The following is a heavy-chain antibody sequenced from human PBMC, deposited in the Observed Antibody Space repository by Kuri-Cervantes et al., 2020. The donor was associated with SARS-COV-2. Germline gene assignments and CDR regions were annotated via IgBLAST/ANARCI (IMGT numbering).Heavy chain of an antibody. V-gene: IGHV3-23*01. CDR2: ISGSGGST. CDR3: ASVSTMGVSLD. Sequence: ETLSLTCAASGFTFSSYAMRWVRQAPGKGLEWVSPISGSGGSTYYADSVKGRFTISRDNSKNTLYLQMNSLRAEDTAVYYCASVSTMGVSLDWGQGTLVTVS. J-gene: IGHJ4*02. D-gene: IGHD5-24*01. CDR1: GFTFSSYA.